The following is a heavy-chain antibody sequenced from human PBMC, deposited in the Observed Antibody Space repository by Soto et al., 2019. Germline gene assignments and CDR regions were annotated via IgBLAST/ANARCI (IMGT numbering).Heavy chain of an antibody. V-gene: IGHV4-39*01. CDR3: ARHQATPSYNNGWYYFDY. CDR1: GGSISSSSYY. CDR2: IYYSGST. D-gene: IGHD6-19*01. Sequence: SETLSLTCTVSGGSISSSSYYWGWIRQPPGKGLEWIGNIYYSGSTYYNPSLKSRVTISVDTSKNQFSLKLSSVTAADTAVYYCARHQATPSYNNGWYYFDYWGQGTLVTVSS. J-gene: IGHJ4*02.